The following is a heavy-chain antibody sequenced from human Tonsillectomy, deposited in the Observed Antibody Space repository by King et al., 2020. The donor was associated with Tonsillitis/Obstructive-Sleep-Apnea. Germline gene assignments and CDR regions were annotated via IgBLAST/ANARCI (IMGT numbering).Heavy chain of an antibody. Sequence: VQLVESGGGLIQPGGSLRLSCAASGFTVSSNYMSWVRQAPGKGLEWGSVIYSGGSTYYADSVKGRFTISRDNSKNTLYLQMNSLRAEDTAVYYCARDRSSSSWYGYWGQGTLVTVSS. CDR1: GFTVSSNY. CDR3: ARDRSSSSWYGY. D-gene: IGHD6-13*01. CDR2: IYSGGST. V-gene: IGHV3-53*01. J-gene: IGHJ4*02.